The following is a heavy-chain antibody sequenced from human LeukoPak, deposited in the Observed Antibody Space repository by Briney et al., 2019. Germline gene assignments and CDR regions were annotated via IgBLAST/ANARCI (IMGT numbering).Heavy chain of an antibody. CDR1: GFTFSSCA. J-gene: IGHJ4*02. CDR2: IYSGGST. D-gene: IGHD2-15*01. V-gene: IGHV3-23*03. Sequence: GGSLRLSCAASGFTFSSCAMSWVRQAPGKGLEWVSLIYSGGSTYYADSVKGRFTISRDNAKNSLYLQMNSLRAEDTAVYYCARDGWFDYWGQGTLVTVSS. CDR3: ARDGWFDY.